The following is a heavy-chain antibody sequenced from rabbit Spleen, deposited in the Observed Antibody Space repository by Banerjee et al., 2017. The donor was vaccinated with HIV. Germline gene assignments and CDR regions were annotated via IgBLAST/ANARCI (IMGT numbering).Heavy chain of an antibody. D-gene: IGHD8-1*01. V-gene: IGHV1S40*01. CDR1: GIDFNSYYY. CDR2: IYAGGSGTT. Sequence: QSLEESGGDLVKPGASLTLTCTASGIDFNSYYYMCWVRQAPGKGLEWIACIYAGGSGTTYYASWAKGRFTISKTSSTTVTLQMTSLTVADTATYFCARDAGSGPYIDGYFSLWGQGTLVTVS. CDR3: ARDAGSGPYIDGYFSL. J-gene: IGHJ4*01.